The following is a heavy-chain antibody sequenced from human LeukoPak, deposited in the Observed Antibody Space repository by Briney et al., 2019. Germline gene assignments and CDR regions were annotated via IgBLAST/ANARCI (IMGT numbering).Heavy chain of an antibody. CDR2: IIPIFGTA. CDR3: AREGVPTYYYDCSGYSPPKNWFDP. J-gene: IGHJ5*02. D-gene: IGHD3-22*01. CDR1: GGTFSSYA. V-gene: IGHV1-69*13. Sequence: SVKVSCKASGGTFSSYAISWVRQAPGQGLEWMGGIIPIFGTANYAQKFQGRVTITADESTSTAYMELSSLRSEDTAVYYCAREGVPTYYYDCSGYSPPKNWFDPWGQGTLVTVSS.